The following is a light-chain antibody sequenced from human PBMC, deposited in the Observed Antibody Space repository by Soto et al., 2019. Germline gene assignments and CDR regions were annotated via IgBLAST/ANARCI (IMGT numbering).Light chain of an antibody. J-gene: IGKJ4*01. V-gene: IGKV3-11*01. CDR3: QQRSNWPLT. CDR2: DAS. Sequence: EIVLTQSPATLSLSPGERATLSCRASQSVSSYLAWYQQKTGQAPRLLIYDASNRATGIPTRFSSSGCGKDFPLTISSLEPDDVAVYYFQQRSNWPLTFGGGTEVEIK. CDR1: QSVSSY.